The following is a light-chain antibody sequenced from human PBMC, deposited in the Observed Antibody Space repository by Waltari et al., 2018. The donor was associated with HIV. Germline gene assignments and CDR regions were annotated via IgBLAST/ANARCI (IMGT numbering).Light chain of an antibody. Sequence: SYDLTQPPSVSVSPGQTARITCSGAASPKPYAYWYQQKPGQAPVVVLYKDHERPSGIPERVSGSSSGTTVTLTISGVQAEDEADYYCQSPDSSGSYEVFGGGTRLTVL. V-gene: IGLV3-25*03. CDR2: KDH. CDR1: ASPKPY. J-gene: IGLJ3*02. CDR3: QSPDSSGSYEV.